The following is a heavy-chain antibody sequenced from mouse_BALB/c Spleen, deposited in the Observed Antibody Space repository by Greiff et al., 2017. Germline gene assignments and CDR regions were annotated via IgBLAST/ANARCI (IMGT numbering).Heavy chain of an antibody. J-gene: IGHJ2*01. V-gene: IGHV5-12-1*01. CDR3: ARPRSTMVTTGFDY. CDR1: GFAFSSYD. D-gene: IGHD2-2*01. Sequence: EVKLMESGGGLVKPGGSLKLSCAASGFAFSSYDMSWVRQTPEKRLEWVAYISSGGGSTYYPDTVKGRFTISRDNAKNTLYLQMSSLKSEDTAMYYCARPRSTMVTTGFDYWGQGTTLTVSS. CDR2: ISSGGGST.